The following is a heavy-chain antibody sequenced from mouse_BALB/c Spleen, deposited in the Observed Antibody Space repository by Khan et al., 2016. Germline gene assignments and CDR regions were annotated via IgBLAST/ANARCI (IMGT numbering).Heavy chain of an antibody. CDR1: GYTITEYS. J-gene: IGHJ3*01. CDR3: ARREAFNWRLAY. V-gene: IGHV1-22*01. Sequence: VQLQQPGPELVKPGASVKISCKTSGYTITEYSMHWVKQSHGKSLEWIGGINPNTGGTNYNQKFKGKATLTIDKTTSKAYMELRSLTSEDSAVYYCARREAFNWRLAYWGQGTLVTVSA. CDR2: INPNTGGT.